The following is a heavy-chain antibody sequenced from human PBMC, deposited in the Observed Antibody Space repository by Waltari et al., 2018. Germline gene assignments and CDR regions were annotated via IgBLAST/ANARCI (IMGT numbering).Heavy chain of an antibody. Sequence: QLQLQASGPGLVKPSETLSLTCTVSGGSISSSSYYWGWIRQPPGKGLEWIGSIDYSGSTYYNPSLKSRVTISVDTSKNQFSLKLSSVTAADTAVYYWATGSGWSAYWGQGTLVTVSS. CDR3: ATGSGWSAY. CDR2: IDYSGST. D-gene: IGHD6-19*01. CDR1: GGSISSSSYY. J-gene: IGHJ4*02. V-gene: IGHV4-39*07.